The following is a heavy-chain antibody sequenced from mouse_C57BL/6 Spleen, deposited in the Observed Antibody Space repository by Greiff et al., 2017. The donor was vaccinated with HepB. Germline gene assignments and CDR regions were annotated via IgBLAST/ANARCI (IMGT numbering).Heavy chain of an antibody. Sequence: QVQLQQSGPELVKPGASVKLSCKASGYTFTSYDINWVKQRPGQGLEWIGWIYPRDGSTKYNEKFKGKATLTVDTSSSTAYMERHSLTSEDSAVYFCARNYGSSYPAWFAYWGQGTLVTVSA. D-gene: IGHD1-1*01. CDR2: IYPRDGST. CDR1: GYTFTSYD. V-gene: IGHV1-85*01. CDR3: ARNYGSSYPAWFAY. J-gene: IGHJ3*01.